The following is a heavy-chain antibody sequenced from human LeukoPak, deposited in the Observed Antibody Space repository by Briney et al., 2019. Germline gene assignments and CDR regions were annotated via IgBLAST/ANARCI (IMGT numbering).Heavy chain of an antibody. Sequence: GGSLRLSCAASGFTFSTYAMHWVRQAPGKGLEWVAVTSFDGTTKYYADSVKGRFTVSRDNSKNTLILQMNSLRAEDTAVYYCARGSSTNCYGGNCFDYYMAVWGKGTTVTVSS. J-gene: IGHJ6*03. CDR1: GFTFSTYA. V-gene: IGHV3-30*04. CDR2: TSFDGTTK. D-gene: IGHD2-2*01. CDR3: ARGSSTNCYGGNCFDYYMAV.